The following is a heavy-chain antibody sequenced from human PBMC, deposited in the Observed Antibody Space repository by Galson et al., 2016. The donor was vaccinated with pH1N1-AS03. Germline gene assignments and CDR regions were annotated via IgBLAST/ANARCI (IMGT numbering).Heavy chain of an antibody. V-gene: IGHV3-23*01. CDR3: AKVTRERSIDMDFEH. D-gene: IGHD3-9*01. J-gene: IGHJ4*02. CDR2: IRNGGGTI. Sequence: SLRLSCAGSGFTFSNYAMSWVRQAPGKGPEWVSAIRNGGGTIWYADSVKGRFTISRDDSKNTLYLQMNSLRVGDTALYYCAKVTRERSIDMDFEHWGQGTPVTVSP. CDR1: GFTFSNYA.